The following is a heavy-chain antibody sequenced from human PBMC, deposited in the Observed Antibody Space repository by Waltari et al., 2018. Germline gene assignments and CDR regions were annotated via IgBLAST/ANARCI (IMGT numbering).Heavy chain of an antibody. V-gene: IGHV4-38-2*02. D-gene: IGHD2-15*01. CDR3: ARDGCSGGSCYYYYMDV. CDR1: GYSISSGYY. J-gene: IGHJ6*03. Sequence: QVQLQESGPGLVKPSETLSLTCAVSGYSISSGYYGGWIRQPPGKGLEWIGSIYHSGSTYYNPALKSRVTISVDTSKNQFSLKLSSVTAADTAVYYCARDGCSGGSCYYYYMDVWGKGTTVTVSS. CDR2: IYHSGST.